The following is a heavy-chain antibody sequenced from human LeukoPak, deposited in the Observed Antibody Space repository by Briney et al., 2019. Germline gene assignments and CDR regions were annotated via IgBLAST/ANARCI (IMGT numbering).Heavy chain of an antibody. CDR3: ARVAWCSSTSWYAHEYVMDV. J-gene: IGHJ6*02. CDR2: ISSSSSYT. CDR1: GFTFSSYY. D-gene: IGHD2-2*01. V-gene: IGHV3-11*05. Sequence: GGSLRLSCAASGFTFSSYYMSWIRQAPGKGLEWVSYISSSSSYTNYADSVKGRFTISRDNAKHSLYLQMNIMRAEDTALYYCARVAWCSSTSWYAHEYVMDVWRQGTTVTVSS.